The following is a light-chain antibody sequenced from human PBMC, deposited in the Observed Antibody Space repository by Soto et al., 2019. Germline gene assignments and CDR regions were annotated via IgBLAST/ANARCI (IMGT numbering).Light chain of an antibody. J-gene: IGKJ1*01. CDR1: QNIRTR. CDR2: EAS. CDR3: QQSYSLPPTWT. Sequence: DIQMTQSPSTLSASVGYRVTITCRASQNIRTRLAWYQQKSGKAPSLLMYEASNVESGVPSRFSGSGSGTEFTLTISSLQPEDFATYYCQQSYSLPPTWTFGQGTKGDIK. V-gene: IGKV1-5*01.